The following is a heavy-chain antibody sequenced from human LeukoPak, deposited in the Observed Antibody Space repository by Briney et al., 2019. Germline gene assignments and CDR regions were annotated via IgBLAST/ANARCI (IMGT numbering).Heavy chain of an antibody. CDR3: SNSYPPPHY. J-gene: IGHJ4*02. Sequence: GGSLRLSCAASGFTFGNSWVNWVRKAPGKRLVGVSRFYTGGCDTTYAVPVRGLFNIYRENAKNAVYLQMNSVRAEDAAVYYCSNSYPPPHYWGQGTLVTVSS. D-gene: IGHD3-16*02. V-gene: IGHV3-74*01. CDR1: GFTFGNSW. CDR2: FYTGGCDT.